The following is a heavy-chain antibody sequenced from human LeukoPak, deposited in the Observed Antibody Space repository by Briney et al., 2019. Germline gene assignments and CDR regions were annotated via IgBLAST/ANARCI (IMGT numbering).Heavy chain of an antibody. CDR1: GGSISSSSYF. CDR3: ARVARYGGYTQYFQP. D-gene: IGHD1-26*01. V-gene: IGHV4-39*07. CDR2: VYCSGNT. J-gene: IGHJ1*01. Sequence: SETPSLTCTVSGGSISSSSYFWGWIRQPPGKGLEWIGNVYCSGNTYYNPSLKSRFTISVDTSKNQFSLRLSSVTAADTAVYYCARVARYGGYTQYFQPWGQGTLVTVSS.